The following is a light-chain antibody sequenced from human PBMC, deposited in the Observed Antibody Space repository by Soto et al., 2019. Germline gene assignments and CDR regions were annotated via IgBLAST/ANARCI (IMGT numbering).Light chain of an antibody. CDR2: GAS. J-gene: IGKJ2*01. CDR3: QQYLSLPVT. Sequence: EVVLTQSPGTLYLSPGERATLSCRASQTVTSNYLAWYQQKPGQAPRLLIYGASSRATDLPHRFSGSGSGTDFTLTISRLEPEDFALYYCQQYLSLPVTFGQGTKLEIK. CDR1: QTVTSNY. V-gene: IGKV3-20*01.